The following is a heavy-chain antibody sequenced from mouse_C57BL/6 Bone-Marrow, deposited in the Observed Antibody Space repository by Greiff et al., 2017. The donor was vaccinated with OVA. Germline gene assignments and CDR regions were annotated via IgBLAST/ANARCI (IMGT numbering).Heavy chain of an antibody. CDR3: ARSLYYGSSYDYYAMDY. CDR1: GYTFTSYW. Sequence: QVQLQQPGAELVKPGASVKLSCKASGYTFTSYWMHWVKQRPGQGLEWIGMIHPNSGSTNYNEKFKSKATLTVDKSSSTAYMQLSSLTSEDSAVYYCARSLYYGSSYDYYAMDYWGQGTSVTVSS. J-gene: IGHJ4*01. V-gene: IGHV1-64*01. D-gene: IGHD1-1*01. CDR2: IHPNSGST.